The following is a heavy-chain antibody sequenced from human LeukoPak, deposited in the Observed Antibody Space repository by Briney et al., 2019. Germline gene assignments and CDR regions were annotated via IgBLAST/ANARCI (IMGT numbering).Heavy chain of an antibody. D-gene: IGHD6-19*01. CDR2: MSYDGSNK. J-gene: IGHJ5*02. Sequence: PGGSLRLSCAASGFTFSSYAMHWVRQAPGKGLEWVAVMSYDGSNKYYADSVKGRFTISRDNSKNTLYLQMNSLRAEDTAVYYCARDLWTDSSGWSWGQGTLVTVSS. V-gene: IGHV3-30-3*01. CDR1: GFTFSSYA. CDR3: ARDLWTDSSGWS.